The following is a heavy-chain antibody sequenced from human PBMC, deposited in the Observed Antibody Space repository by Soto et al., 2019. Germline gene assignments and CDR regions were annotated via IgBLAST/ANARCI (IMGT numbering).Heavy chain of an antibody. J-gene: IGHJ4*02. Sequence: HPGGSLRLSCAASGFTFSSYAMSWVRQAPGKGLEWVSAISGSGGSTYYADSVKGRFTISRDNSKNTLYLQMNSLRAEDTAVNYCAKARGGWYAQIPPGYWGQGTLVTVSS. CDR3: AKARGGWYAQIPPGY. D-gene: IGHD6-19*01. CDR1: GFTFSSYA. V-gene: IGHV3-23*01. CDR2: ISGSGGST.